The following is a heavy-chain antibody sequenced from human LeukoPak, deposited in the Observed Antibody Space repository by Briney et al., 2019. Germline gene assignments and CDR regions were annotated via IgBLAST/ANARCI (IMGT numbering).Heavy chain of an antibody. Sequence: PGGSLRLSCAGSGFTFSHHAISWVRQPPGKGLEWVSGISGSGVSTYYPDSVKGRVTVSRDNSKNTVYLQPTSLRAEDTALYYCAKDLSRTDIRSFDVWGQGTMVTVSS. CDR1: GFTFSHHA. J-gene: IGHJ3*01. D-gene: IGHD1-14*01. CDR3: AKDLSRTDIRSFDV. CDR2: ISGSGVST. V-gene: IGHV3-23*01.